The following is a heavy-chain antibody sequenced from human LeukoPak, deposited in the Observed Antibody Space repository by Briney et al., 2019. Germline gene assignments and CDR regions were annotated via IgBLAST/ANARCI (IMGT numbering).Heavy chain of an antibody. CDR3: SKDSGWGQQLGTMDY. V-gene: IGHV3-43D*03. CDR2: ISWDGDST. J-gene: IGHJ4*02. CDR1: GFTFDNYA. D-gene: IGHD6-13*01. Sequence: PGGSLRLSCAASGFTFDNYAMHWVRQAPGKGLEWVSLISWDGDSTYYADSVKGRFTISRDNSKNSLYLQMNSLRAEDTALYYCSKDSGWGQQLGTMDYWGQGTLVTVSS.